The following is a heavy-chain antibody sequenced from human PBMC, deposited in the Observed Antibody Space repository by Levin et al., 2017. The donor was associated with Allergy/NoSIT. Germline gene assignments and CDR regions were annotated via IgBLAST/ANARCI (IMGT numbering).Heavy chain of an antibody. CDR3: AISPLRRVPFDY. J-gene: IGHJ4*02. D-gene: IGHD2-8*01. CDR2: IYPGDSDT. V-gene: IGHV5-51*01. CDR1: GYRFTNYW. Sequence: RGESLKISCKASGYRFTNYWIGWVRQMPGKGLEWMGIIYPGDSDTRYSPSFQGQVTISADTSITTAYLQWSSLKASHTAMYYGAISPLRRVPFDYWGQGTLVTVSS.